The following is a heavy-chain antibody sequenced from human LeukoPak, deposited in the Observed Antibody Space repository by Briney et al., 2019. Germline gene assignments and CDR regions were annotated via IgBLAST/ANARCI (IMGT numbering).Heavy chain of an antibody. Sequence: ASVRVSCTASGDTFIRSYMHWVRQAPGQGLEWMGIINPSGGDIRYAQKFQGRVTMTRDTSTSTVYLELRSLRSEDTAVYYCARWDSSVGNAFDIWGQGTMITISS. D-gene: IGHD3-22*01. CDR1: GDTFIRSY. J-gene: IGHJ3*02. CDR3: ARWDSSVGNAFDI. V-gene: IGHV1-46*01. CDR2: INPSGGDI.